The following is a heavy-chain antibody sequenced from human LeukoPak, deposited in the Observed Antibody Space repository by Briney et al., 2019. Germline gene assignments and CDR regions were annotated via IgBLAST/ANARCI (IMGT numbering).Heavy chain of an antibody. J-gene: IGHJ5*02. CDR3: AKDWGYYYDSSGYPET. V-gene: IGHV3-30*18. CDR1: GFTFSSYG. Sequence: PGGSLRLSCAASGFTFSSYGMHWVREAPGKGLEWVAVISYGGSNKYYADSVKGRFTISRDNSKNTLYLQMNSLRAEDTAVYYCAKDWGYYYDSSGYPETWGQGTLVTVSS. D-gene: IGHD3-22*01. CDR2: ISYGGSNK.